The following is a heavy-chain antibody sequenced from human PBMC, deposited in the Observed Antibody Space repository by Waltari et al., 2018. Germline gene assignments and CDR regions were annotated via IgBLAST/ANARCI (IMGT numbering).Heavy chain of an antibody. CDR1: GYSFTNY. D-gene: IGHD6-19*01. CDR3: ARVWFHSGLDY. V-gene: IGHV1-2*02. CDR2: INPNSGGT. J-gene: IGHJ4*02. Sequence: QVQLVQSGAEVKKPGASVKVSCKASGYSFTNYMHWVRQAPGQGLEWMGWINPNSGGTQYAQRFQGRFTMTRDTAITTVFMELSGLRDDDTAVYYCARVWFHSGLDYWGQGTLVTVSP.